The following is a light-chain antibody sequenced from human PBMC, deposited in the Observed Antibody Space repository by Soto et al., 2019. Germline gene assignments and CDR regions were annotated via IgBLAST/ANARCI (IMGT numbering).Light chain of an antibody. CDR1: SSDVGGYNY. CDR3: TSYTSSGTYV. J-gene: IGLJ1*01. Sequence: QSALTQPASVSGSPGQSITISCTGTSSDVGGYNYVSWYQQHPGKAPKLMISAVSDRPSWVSNRFSGSKSGNTASLTISGLQPEDEADYHCTSYTSSGTYVFGTGTKLAVL. CDR2: AVS. V-gene: IGLV2-14*01.